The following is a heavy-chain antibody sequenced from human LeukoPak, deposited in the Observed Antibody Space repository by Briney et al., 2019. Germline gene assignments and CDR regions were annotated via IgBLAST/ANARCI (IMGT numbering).Heavy chain of an antibody. D-gene: IGHD6-25*01. Sequence: SETLSLTCTVSGGSLSSSSYYWGWIRQPPGKGLEWIGSIHYSGSTYYNPSLKSRVTISVDTSKNHFSLKLSSVTAADTAVYFCARQWQRWGQGTLVTVSS. CDR3: ARQWQR. CDR1: GGSLSSSSYY. J-gene: IGHJ4*02. CDR2: IHYSGST. V-gene: IGHV4-39*01.